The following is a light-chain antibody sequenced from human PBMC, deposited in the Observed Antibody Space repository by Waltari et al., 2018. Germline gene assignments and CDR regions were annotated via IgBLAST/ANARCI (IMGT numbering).Light chain of an antibody. V-gene: IGLV1-44*01. CDR3: SAWDDSLNGPVV. J-gene: IGLJ2*01. Sequence: QSVLTQPPSASGTLGQRVTISCSGSRSNIGSNVVSWYQQVPGTAPRLIIHSTHQRPSGVPDRFSGSKSGTSASLAISGRQAADEADYYCSAWDDSLNGPVVFGGGTKLTVL. CDR2: STH. CDR1: RSNIGSNV.